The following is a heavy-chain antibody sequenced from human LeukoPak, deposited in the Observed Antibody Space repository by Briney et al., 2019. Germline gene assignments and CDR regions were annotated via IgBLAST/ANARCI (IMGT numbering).Heavy chain of an antibody. J-gene: IGHJ4*02. CDR2: IYYSGST. CDR3: AKGIQLWPRDYYFDY. CDR1: GGSISSYY. V-gene: IGHV4-59*01. D-gene: IGHD5-18*01. Sequence: SETLSLTCTVSGGSISSYYWSWIRQPPGKGLEWIGYIYYSGSTNYNPSLKSRVTISVDTSKNQFSLKLSSVTAADTAVYYCAKGIQLWPRDYYFDYWGQGTLVTVSS.